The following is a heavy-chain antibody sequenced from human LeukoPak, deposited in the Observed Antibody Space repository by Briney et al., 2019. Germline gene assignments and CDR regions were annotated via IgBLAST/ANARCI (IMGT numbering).Heavy chain of an antibody. J-gene: IGHJ5*02. Sequence: GASVKVSCKASGYTFTSYYMHWVRQAPGQGLEWMGIINPSGGRTNYAQKLQGRVTMTRDTSTSTVYMELSSLRSEDTAVYYCARDLKRSRARWENLGLDPWGQGTLVTVSS. CDR3: ARDLKRSRARWENLGLDP. CDR2: INPSGGRT. V-gene: IGHV1-46*04. D-gene: IGHD3-16*01. CDR1: GYTFTSYY.